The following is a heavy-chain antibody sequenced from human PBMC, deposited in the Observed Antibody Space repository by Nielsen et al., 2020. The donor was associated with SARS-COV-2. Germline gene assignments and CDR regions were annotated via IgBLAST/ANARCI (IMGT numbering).Heavy chain of an antibody. V-gene: IGHV3-23*01. CDR3: ACRRDGYNYDTF. Sequence: GGSLRLSCAASGLTFSSYAMSWVRQVPGKGLEWVSDISGSGGTTSYADSVKGRFTISRDNSKNTLYLQMNSLRAEDTAVYYCACRRDGYNYDTFWGQGTPVTVSS. CDR1: GLTFSSYA. J-gene: IGHJ4*02. D-gene: IGHD5-24*01. CDR2: ISGSGGTT.